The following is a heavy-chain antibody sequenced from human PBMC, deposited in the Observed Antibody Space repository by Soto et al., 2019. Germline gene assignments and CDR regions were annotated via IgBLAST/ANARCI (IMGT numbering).Heavy chain of an antibody. D-gene: IGHD2-15*01. CDR3: AKPRGDVVVVVTATDFDY. Sequence: GGPLRLSCAASGFTFSNYAMTWVRQAPGKGLEWVSTVSGSAGTTYYADSVKGRFTISRDNSKNTLFLQMNSLRGEDTAVYYCAKPRGDVVVVVTATDFDYWGQGTLVTVSS. CDR2: VSGSAGTT. V-gene: IGHV3-23*01. J-gene: IGHJ4*02. CDR1: GFTFSNYA.